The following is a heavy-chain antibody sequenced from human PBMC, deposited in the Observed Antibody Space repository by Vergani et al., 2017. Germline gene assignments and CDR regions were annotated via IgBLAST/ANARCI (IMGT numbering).Heavy chain of an antibody. J-gene: IGHJ4*02. Sequence: QLQLQESGPGLVTPSETLSITCTVSGGSISSSSYYWSWIRQPPGKGLEWIGEINHSGSTNYNPSLKSRVTISVDTSKNQFSLKLSSVTAADTAVYYCAREDLGSPSARVDYWGQGTLVTVSS. D-gene: IGHD1-26*01. CDR3: AREDLGSPSARVDY. CDR2: INHSGST. V-gene: IGHV4-39*07. CDR1: GGSISSSSYY.